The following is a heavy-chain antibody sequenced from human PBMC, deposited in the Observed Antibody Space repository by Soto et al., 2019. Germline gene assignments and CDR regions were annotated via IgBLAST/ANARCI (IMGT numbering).Heavy chain of an antibody. Sequence: LRLSCVASGFMFTRSTMNWVRQAPGKGLEWVSSITSASDYIFYADSVKGRFTISRDNAKNSLYLQMNSLRAEDTAVYYCARVGTGSSTPLDIWGQGTMVTVS. CDR3: ARVGTGSSTPLDI. D-gene: IGHD3-9*01. CDR1: GFMFTRST. V-gene: IGHV3-21*01. J-gene: IGHJ3*02. CDR2: ITSASDYI.